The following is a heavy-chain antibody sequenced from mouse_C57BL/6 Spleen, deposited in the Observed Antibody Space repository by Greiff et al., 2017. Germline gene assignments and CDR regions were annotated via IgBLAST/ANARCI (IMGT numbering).Heavy chain of an antibody. V-gene: IGHV14-4*01. CDR1: GFNIKDDY. J-gene: IGHJ3*01. CDR2: IDPENGDT. D-gene: IGHD2-3*01. CDR3: TRGWLVWFAY. Sequence: VQLKESGAELVRPGASVKLSCTASGFNIKDDYMHWVKQRPEQGLEWIGWIDPENGDTEYASKFQGKATITADTSSNTAYLQLSSLTSEDTAVYYCTRGWLVWFAYWGQGTLVTVSA.